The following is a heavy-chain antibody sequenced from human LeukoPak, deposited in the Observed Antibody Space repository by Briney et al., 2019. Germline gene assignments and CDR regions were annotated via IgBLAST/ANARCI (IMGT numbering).Heavy chain of an antibody. D-gene: IGHD2-2*01. CDR2: IRYDGSNK. CDR1: GFTFSNYW. J-gene: IGHJ4*02. CDR3: ATEGGDIVVVPAASIDY. V-gene: IGHV3-30*02. Sequence: PGGSLRLSCAASGFTFSNYWMSWVRQAPGKGLEWVAFIRYDGSNKYYADSVKGRFTSSRDNSKNTLYLQMNSLRAEDTAVYYCATEGGDIVVVPAASIDYWGQGTLVTVSS.